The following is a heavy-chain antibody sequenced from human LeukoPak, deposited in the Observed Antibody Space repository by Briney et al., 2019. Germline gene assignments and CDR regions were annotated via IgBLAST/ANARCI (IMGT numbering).Heavy chain of an antibody. D-gene: IGHD2-15*01. V-gene: IGHV5-51*01. Sequence: GESLKISCKGSGYSFTSYWIGWVRQMPGKGLEWMGIIYPGDSDTRYSPSFQGQVTISADKSISTAYLQWSSLKASDTAMYYCARQPALGYCSGGSCYSDYWDQGTLVTVSS. CDR2: IYPGDSDT. J-gene: IGHJ4*02. CDR3: ARQPALGYCSGGSCYSDY. CDR1: GYSFTSYW.